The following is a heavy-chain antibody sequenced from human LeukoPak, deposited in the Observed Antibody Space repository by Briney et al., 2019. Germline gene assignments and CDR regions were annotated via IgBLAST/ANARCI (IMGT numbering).Heavy chain of an antibody. CDR1: GFTFSSYS. V-gene: IGHV3-21*01. Sequence: PGGSLRLSCAASGFTFSSYSMNWVRQAPGKGLEWVSSISSSSSYIYYADSVKGRFTISRDNAKNSLYLQMNSLRAGDTAVYYCAILSMPLGMDVWGQGTTVTVSS. D-gene: IGHD2-2*01. CDR3: AILSMPLGMDV. J-gene: IGHJ6*02. CDR2: ISSSSSYI.